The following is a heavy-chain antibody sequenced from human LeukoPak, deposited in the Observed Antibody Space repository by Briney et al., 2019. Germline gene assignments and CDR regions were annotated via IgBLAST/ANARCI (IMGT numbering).Heavy chain of an antibody. Sequence: KPSETLSLTCSVSGGSIKNYLWGWSRQPAGKGLEWIGRVYSSGSTNYNPSLKSRLTMSVDTSKNQFSLKLNSVTPADTAVYYCARDLGLKSMDYWGQGTLVSVST. CDR3: ARDLGLKSMDY. J-gene: IGHJ4*02. CDR1: GGSIKNYL. D-gene: IGHD2/OR15-2a*01. CDR2: VYSSGST. V-gene: IGHV4-4*07.